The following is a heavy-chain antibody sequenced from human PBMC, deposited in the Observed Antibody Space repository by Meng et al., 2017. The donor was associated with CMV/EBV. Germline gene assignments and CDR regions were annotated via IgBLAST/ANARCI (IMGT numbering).Heavy chain of an antibody. CDR3: AQGVGIFANWFDP. CDR1: GNTFISYD. V-gene: IGHV1-8*01. Sequence: ASVKVSCKASGNTFISYDINWVRQATGQGLEWMGWMNPNSGNTAYAQKFQGRVTMTRNTSISTAYMELTSLRSEDTAVYYCAQGVGIFANWFDPWGQGTLVTVSS. D-gene: IGHD3-3*01. J-gene: IGHJ5*02. CDR2: MNPNSGNT.